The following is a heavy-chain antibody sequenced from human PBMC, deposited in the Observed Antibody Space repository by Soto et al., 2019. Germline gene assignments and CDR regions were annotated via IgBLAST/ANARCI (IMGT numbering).Heavy chain of an antibody. CDR2: ISSSGSTI. CDR3: ARDRAAGPYYYYGMDV. CDR1: GFTFSSYE. Sequence: GGSLRLSCAASGFTFSSYEMNWVRQAPGKGLEWVSYISSSGSTIYYADSVKGRFTISRDNAKNSLYLQMNSLRAEDTAVYYCARDRAAGPYYYYGMDVWARAPTVTVSS. V-gene: IGHV3-48*03. D-gene: IGHD6-13*01. J-gene: IGHJ6*02.